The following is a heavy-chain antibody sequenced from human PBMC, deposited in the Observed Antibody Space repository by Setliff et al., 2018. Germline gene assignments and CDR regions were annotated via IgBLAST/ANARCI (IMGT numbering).Heavy chain of an antibody. Sequence: PSETLSLTCTVSGGSISSSSYYWGWIRQPPGKGLEYIGSIYYSGSTYYNASLKSRVTISVDTSKNQFSLKLSSVTAADTAVYYCVRRIVGAVDGFDIWGQGTMVTVSS. J-gene: IGHJ3*02. CDR2: IYYSGST. CDR3: VRRIVGAVDGFDI. V-gene: IGHV4-39*01. D-gene: IGHD1-26*01. CDR1: GGSISSSSYY.